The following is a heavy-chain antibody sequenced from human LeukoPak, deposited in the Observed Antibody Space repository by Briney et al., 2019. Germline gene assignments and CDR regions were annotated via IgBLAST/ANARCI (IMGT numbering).Heavy chain of an antibody. Sequence: PSETLSLTCAVYGGSFSGYYWSWIRQPPGKGLEWIGHTHYSGITYYSPSLKSRLTISVDTSKNQFPLKLSSVTAADTAVYHCARARAYGSSWYYFDYWGQGTLVTVSS. CDR1: GGSFSGYY. J-gene: IGHJ4*02. CDR3: ARARAYGSSWYYFDY. CDR2: THYSGIT. V-gene: IGHV4-34*01. D-gene: IGHD6-13*01.